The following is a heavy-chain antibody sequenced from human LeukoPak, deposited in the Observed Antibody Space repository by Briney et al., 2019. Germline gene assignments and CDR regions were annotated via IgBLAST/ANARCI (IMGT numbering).Heavy chain of an antibody. CDR3: ARHSPSGSYQAADAFDI. Sequence: PSETLSLTCTVSGGSISSGDYYWSWIRQPPGKGLEWIGYIYYSGSTYYNPSLKSRVTISVDTSKNQFSLKLSSVTAADTAVYYCARHSPSGSYQAADAFDIWGQGTMVTVSS. J-gene: IGHJ3*02. CDR2: IYYSGST. CDR1: GGSISSGDYY. V-gene: IGHV4-30-4*01. D-gene: IGHD1-26*01.